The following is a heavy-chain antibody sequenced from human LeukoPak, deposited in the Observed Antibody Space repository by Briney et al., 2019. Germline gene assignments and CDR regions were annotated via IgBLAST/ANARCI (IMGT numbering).Heavy chain of an antibody. D-gene: IGHD3-22*01. CDR1: GFTFSSYS. CDR3: ARADYYDSSGYRFDY. CDR2: ISSSSSYI. V-gene: IGHV3-21*01. Sequence: GGSLRLSCAASGFTFSSYSMNWVRQAPGRGLEWVSSISSSSSYIYYADSVKGRFTISRDNAKNSLYLQMNSLRAEDTAVYYCARADYYDSSGYRFDYWGQGTLVTVSS. J-gene: IGHJ4*02.